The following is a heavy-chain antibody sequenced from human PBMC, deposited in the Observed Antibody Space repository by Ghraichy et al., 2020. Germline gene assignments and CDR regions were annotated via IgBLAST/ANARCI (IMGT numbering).Heavy chain of an antibody. J-gene: IGHJ4*02. CDR2: ITWNSAST. Sequence: GGSLRLSCAASGFTFSGYAMSWVRQAPGKGLEWVSTITWNSASTRYADSVKGRSTISRDNYKNAVYLQVTSLREDDTAVYLCAKTGDSGWFYDYWGRGTLVTVSS. CDR3: AKTGDSGWFYDY. CDR1: GFTFSGYA. D-gene: IGHD6-19*01. V-gene: IGHV3-23*01.